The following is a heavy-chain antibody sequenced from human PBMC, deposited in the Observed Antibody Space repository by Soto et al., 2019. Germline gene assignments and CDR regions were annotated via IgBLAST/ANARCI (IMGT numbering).Heavy chain of an antibody. J-gene: IGHJ6*02. Sequence: SETLSLTCTVSGGSISSYYWSWIRQPPGKGLEWIGYIYYSGSTNYNPSLKSRVTISVDTSKNQFSLKLSSVTAADTAVYYCAMQLERPNHYYYYGMDVWGQGTTVTVSS. CDR1: GGSISSYY. D-gene: IGHD1-1*01. CDR3: AMQLERPNHYYYYGMDV. CDR2: IYYSGST. V-gene: IGHV4-59*01.